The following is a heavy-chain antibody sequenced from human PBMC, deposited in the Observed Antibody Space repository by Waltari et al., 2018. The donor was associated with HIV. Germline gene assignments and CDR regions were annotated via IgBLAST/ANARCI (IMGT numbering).Heavy chain of an antibody. Sequence: QVQLVQSGAEVKKPGASVKVSCKASGYTFTGYYMHWVRQAPGQGLEWMGWINRNSGGTHYAQKCQGRVTMTRDTSISTAYRELSRLRSDDTAVYYCARDRARTTDYYYYGMDVWGQGTTVTVSS. CDR1: GYTFTGYY. J-gene: IGHJ6*02. D-gene: IGHD1-7*01. CDR2: INRNSGGT. V-gene: IGHV1-2*02. CDR3: ARDRARTTDYYYYGMDV.